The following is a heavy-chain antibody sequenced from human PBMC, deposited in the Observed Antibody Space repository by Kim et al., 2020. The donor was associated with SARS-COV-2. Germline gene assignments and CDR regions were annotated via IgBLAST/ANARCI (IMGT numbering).Heavy chain of an antibody. CDR2: IWYDGSNK. V-gene: IGHV3-33*01. D-gene: IGHD3-10*01. CDR3: ARERRGGYYGSGSLLGTYYYYYYMDV. Sequence: GGSLRLSCAASGFTFSSYGMHWVRQAPGKGLEWVAVIWYDGSNKYYADSVKGRFTISRDNSKNTLYLQMNSLRAEDTAVYYCARERRGGYYGSGSLLGTYYYYYYMDVWGKGTTVTVSS. CDR1: GFTFSSYG. J-gene: IGHJ6*03.